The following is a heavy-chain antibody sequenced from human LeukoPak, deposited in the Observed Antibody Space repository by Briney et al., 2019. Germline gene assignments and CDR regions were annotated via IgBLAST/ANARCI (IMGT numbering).Heavy chain of an antibody. D-gene: IGHD3-3*01. V-gene: IGHV4-34*01. CDR3: ARGQITLLGVVTRNWLDP. Sequence: PSETLSLTCAVYGGSLSGYYWSWIREAPGKGLEWSGEMNHRGSTNYSPSLKRRVTISVDMSKNQLSLKLNSVSAADTAVYYCARGQITLLGVVTRNWLDPWGQGTLVAVSS. CDR2: MNHRGST. J-gene: IGHJ5*02. CDR1: GGSLSGYY.